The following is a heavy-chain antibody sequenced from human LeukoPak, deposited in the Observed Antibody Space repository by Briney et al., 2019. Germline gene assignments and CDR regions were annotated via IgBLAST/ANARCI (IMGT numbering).Heavy chain of an antibody. CDR1: GGSFSGYY. J-gene: IGHJ4*02. D-gene: IGHD5-12*01. CDR3: AREGVATGTIDY. V-gene: IGHV4-34*01. Sequence: PSETLSLTCAVYGGSFSGYYWSWIRQPPGKGLEWIGETNHSGSTNYNPSLKSRVTISVDTSKNQFSLKLSSVTAADTAVYYCAREGVATGTIDYWGQGTLVTVSS. CDR2: TNHSGST.